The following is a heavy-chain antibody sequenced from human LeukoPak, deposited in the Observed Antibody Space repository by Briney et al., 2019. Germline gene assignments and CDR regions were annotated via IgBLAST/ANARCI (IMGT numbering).Heavy chain of an antibody. J-gene: IGHJ6*03. CDR1: GFTFDDYA. D-gene: IGHD2-15*01. CDR2: ISSSGSTI. CDR3: ARDSRPYCSGGSCYSHIYYYYYMDV. V-gene: IGHV3-48*03. Sequence: GGSLRLSCAASGFTFDDYAMNWVRQAPGKGLEWVSYISSSGSTIYYADSVKGRFTISRDNAKNSLYLQMNSLRAEDTAVYYCARDSRPYCSGGSCYSHIYYYYYMDVWGKGTTVIVSS.